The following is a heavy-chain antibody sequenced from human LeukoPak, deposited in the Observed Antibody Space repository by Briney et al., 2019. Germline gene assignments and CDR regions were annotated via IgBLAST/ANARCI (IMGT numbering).Heavy chain of an antibody. CDR2: INPSGGST. D-gene: IGHD5-24*01. CDR1: GYTFTSYY. J-gene: IGHJ4*02. CDR3: ARAGMATTTPFDY. Sequence: GASVKVSCKASGYTFTSYYMHWVRQAPGQGLEWMGIINPSGGSTSYAQKFQGRVTTTRDTSTSAVYMELSSLRSEDTAVYYCARAGMATTTPFDYWGQGTLVTVSS. V-gene: IGHV1-46*01.